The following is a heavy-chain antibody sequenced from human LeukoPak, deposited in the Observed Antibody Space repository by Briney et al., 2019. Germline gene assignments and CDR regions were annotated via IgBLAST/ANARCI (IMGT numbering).Heavy chain of an antibody. CDR3: ARAALRTPLTYFDY. D-gene: IGHD5-12*01. V-gene: IGHV4-39*07. Sequence: SETLSLTCTVSGGSISSSSYYWGWIRQPPGKGLEWIGSIYYSGSTYYNPSLKSRVTISVHTSKNQFSLKLSSVTAADTAVYYCARAALRTPLTYFDYWGQGTLVTVSS. J-gene: IGHJ4*02. CDR2: IYYSGST. CDR1: GGSISSSSYY.